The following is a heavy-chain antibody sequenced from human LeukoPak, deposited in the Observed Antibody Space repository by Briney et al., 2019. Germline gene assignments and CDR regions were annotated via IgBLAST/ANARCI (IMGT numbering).Heavy chain of an antibody. D-gene: IGHD4-23*01. CDR3: ARDINDYGGRFDY. V-gene: IGHV3-48*03. J-gene: IGHJ4*02. CDR2: ISSSGSTI. CDR1: GFTFSSYE. Sequence: PGGSLRLSCAASGFTFSSYEMNWVRQAPGKGLEWVSYISSSGSTIYYADSVKGRFTISRDNAKNSLYLQMNSLRAEDTAVYYCARDINDYGGRFDYWGQGTLVTVSS.